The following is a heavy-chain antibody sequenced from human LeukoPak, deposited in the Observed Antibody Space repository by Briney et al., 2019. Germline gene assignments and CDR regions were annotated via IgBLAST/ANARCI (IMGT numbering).Heavy chain of an antibody. D-gene: IGHD3-22*01. Sequence: SPSLSLTWAVYGGSFSGFYWGWIRQTPGKGLGWVGENDHNGSPNYNPSLKSRDAISVVTSKKQFSLRLSPVATAHTAVYYCARGRISSGLHDVSDIWARGTMVSVSS. V-gene: IGHV4-34*01. CDR1: GGSFSGFY. CDR3: ARGRISSGLHDVSDI. CDR2: NDHNGSP. J-gene: IGHJ3*02.